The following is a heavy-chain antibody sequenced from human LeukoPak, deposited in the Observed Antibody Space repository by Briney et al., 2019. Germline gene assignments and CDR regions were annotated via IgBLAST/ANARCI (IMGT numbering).Heavy chain of an antibody. J-gene: IGHJ4*02. CDR2: INHSGST. CDR1: GGSFSGYY. Sequence: PSETLSLTCAVYGGSFSGYYWSWIRQPPGKGLEWIGEINHSGSTNYNPSLKSRVTISVDTSKNQLSLKLTSVTAADTALYYCAGYYTYGRDYWGQGTLVTVSS. V-gene: IGHV4-34*01. CDR3: AGYYTYGRDY. D-gene: IGHD5-18*01.